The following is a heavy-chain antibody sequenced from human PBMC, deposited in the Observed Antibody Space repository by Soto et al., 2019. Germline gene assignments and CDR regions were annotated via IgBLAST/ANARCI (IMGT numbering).Heavy chain of an antibody. Sequence: EVQLVESGGGLVQPGGSLRLSCAASGFTVSSNYMSWVRQAPGKGLEWVSLIQSGGSTYYAGSVKGRFTISRDNSKNTLFPQMTSLRAEDTAVYYCWRDDGQCSVRRCYGVPMDVLGKGTTVTVSS. V-gene: IGHV3-66*01. CDR2: IQSGGST. CDR3: WRDDGQCSVRRCYGVPMDV. D-gene: IGHD2-15*01. CDR1: GFTVSSNY. J-gene: IGHJ6*03.